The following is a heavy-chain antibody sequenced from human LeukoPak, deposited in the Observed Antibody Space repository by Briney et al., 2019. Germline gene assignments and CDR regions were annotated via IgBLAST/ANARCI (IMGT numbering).Heavy chain of an antibody. V-gene: IGHV4-30-2*01. CDR1: GGSISSSSYY. CDR2: IYHSGST. CDR3: ARDGGQIDY. Sequence: PSETLSLTCTVSGGSISSSSYYWSWIRQPPGKGLEWIGYIYHSGSTYYNPSLKSRVTISVDRSKNQFSLKLSSVTAADTAVYYCARDGGQIDYWGQGTLVTVSS. J-gene: IGHJ4*02.